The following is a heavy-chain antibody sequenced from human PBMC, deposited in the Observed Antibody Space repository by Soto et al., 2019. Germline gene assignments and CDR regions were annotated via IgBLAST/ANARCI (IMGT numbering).Heavy chain of an antibody. CDR2: IYYSGTT. CDR3: ARHYAYSSGWYDA. CDR1: GDSISSYY. J-gene: IGHJ5*02. Sequence: SETLSLTCTVSGDSISSYYWSWIRQPPGKRLEWIAYIYYSGTTNYNPSLKSRATISLDTSKNQFSLKLSSVTAADTAVYYCARHYAYSSGWYDAWGQGTLVTV. D-gene: IGHD3-16*01. V-gene: IGHV4-59*08.